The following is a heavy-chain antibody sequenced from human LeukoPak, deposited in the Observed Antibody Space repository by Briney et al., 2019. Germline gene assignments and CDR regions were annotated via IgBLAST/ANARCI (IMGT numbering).Heavy chain of an antibody. Sequence: SETLSLTCTVSGGSTINYFRSWIRQPAGRGLEWIGHIYTSRTTHYNPSLKNRVTISLDTSKSQFSLQLNSVTAADSAVYYCARAEGSGSGAYTLDYWGQGILVTVSS. CDR2: IYTSRTT. D-gene: IGHD3-10*01. CDR3: ARAEGSGSGAYTLDY. CDR1: GGSTINYF. V-gene: IGHV4-4*07. J-gene: IGHJ4*02.